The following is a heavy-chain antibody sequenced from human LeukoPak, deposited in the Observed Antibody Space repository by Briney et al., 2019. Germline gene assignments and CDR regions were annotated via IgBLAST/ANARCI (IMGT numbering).Heavy chain of an antibody. CDR3: AREPSLWFGELSPHYYFDF. V-gene: IGHV3-30*04. CDR2: ISYDGSNK. J-gene: IGHJ4*02. CDR1: GFTFSSYA. D-gene: IGHD3-10*01. Sequence: GRSLRLSCAASGFTFSSYAMPWVRQAQAKGLEWVAVISYDGSNKYYADSVKGRFTISRDNSKNTLYLQMNSLGAEDTAVYYCAREPSLWFGELSPHYYFDFWGQGTLVTVSS.